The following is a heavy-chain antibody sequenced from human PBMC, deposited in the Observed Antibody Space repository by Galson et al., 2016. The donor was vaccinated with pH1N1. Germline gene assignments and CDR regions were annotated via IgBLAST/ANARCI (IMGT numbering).Heavy chain of an antibody. Sequence: SVKVSCKASGYTFTSYGISWVRQAPGQGLEWIGWISAYNGNTYYAQKLQGRVTMTTDTSTTTAYMELRSLRSDDTAVYYCASGSGLREDEALHIWGQGTMVTVSS. CDR3: ASGSGLREDEALHI. V-gene: IGHV1-18*01. J-gene: IGHJ3*02. CDR2: ISAYNGNT. D-gene: IGHD2-15*01. CDR1: GYTFTSYG.